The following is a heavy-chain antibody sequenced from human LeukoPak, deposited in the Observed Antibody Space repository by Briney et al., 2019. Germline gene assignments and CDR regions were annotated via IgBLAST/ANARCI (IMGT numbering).Heavy chain of an antibody. CDR2: IYHSGST. CDR3: ARARYDSSGYYYDDAFDI. D-gene: IGHD3-22*01. CDR1: GGSISSGGYS. V-gene: IGHV4-30-2*01. J-gene: IGHJ3*02. Sequence: PSETLSLTCAVSGGSISSGGYSWSWIRQPPGKGLEWIGYIYHSGSTYYNPSLKSRVTISVDRSKNQFSLKLSSVTAADTAVYYCARARYDSSGYYYDDAFDIWGQGTMVTVSS.